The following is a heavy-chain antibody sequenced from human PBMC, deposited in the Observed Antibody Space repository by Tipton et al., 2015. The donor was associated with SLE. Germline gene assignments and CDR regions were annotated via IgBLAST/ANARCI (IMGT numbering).Heavy chain of an antibody. CDR1: GFSISSYY. CDR3: VRLELPATKADY. Sequence: TLSLTCTVSGFSISSYYWGWIRQPPGKGLEWLGTIYHSGTTYYNPSLKSRLTLSIDTTKNQFSLKLSSMTAADAAVYYCVRLELPATKADYWGPGTLVTVSS. CDR2: IYHSGTT. V-gene: IGHV4-38-2*02. D-gene: IGHD5-24*01. J-gene: IGHJ4*02.